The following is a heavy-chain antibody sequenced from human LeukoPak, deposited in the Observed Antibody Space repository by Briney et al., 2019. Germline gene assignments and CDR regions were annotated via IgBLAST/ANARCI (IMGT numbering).Heavy chain of an antibody. Sequence: AGGSLRLSCAASGFTFSSYAMNWVRQAPGKGMEWVSTISGSGGSAFYADSVKGRFTISRDNSKNTVYLQLNSLRAEDTALYYCANHPYCSGTVCYLIDYWGQGTLVTVSS. D-gene: IGHD2-15*01. CDR3: ANHPYCSGTVCYLIDY. CDR1: GFTFSSYA. V-gene: IGHV3-23*01. CDR2: ISGSGGSA. J-gene: IGHJ4*02.